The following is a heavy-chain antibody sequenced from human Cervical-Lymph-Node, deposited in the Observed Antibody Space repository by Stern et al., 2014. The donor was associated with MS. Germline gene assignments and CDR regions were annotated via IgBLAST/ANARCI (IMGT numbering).Heavy chain of an antibody. Sequence: EVQLVESGGGLVPPGGSLRLSCAASGFTFSSYWMHWVRQAPGKGLVWVSRINSAGSSTSYADSVKGRFTISRDNAKNTLYLQMNSLRAEDTAVYYCARDPSYCGGDCYANWFDPWGQGTLVTVSS. D-gene: IGHD2-21*02. CDR3: ARDPSYCGGDCYANWFDP. V-gene: IGHV3-74*01. J-gene: IGHJ5*02. CDR2: INSAGSST. CDR1: GFTFSSYW.